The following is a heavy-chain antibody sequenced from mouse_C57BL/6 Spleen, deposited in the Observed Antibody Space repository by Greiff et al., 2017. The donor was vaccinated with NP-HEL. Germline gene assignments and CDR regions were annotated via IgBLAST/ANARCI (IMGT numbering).Heavy chain of an antibody. Sequence: VQLQQPGAELVRPGSSVKLSCKASGYTFTSYWMDWVKQRPGQGLEWIGNIYPSDSETHYNQKFKDKATLTVDKSSSTAYMQRSSLTSEDSAVYYCARGGEDYDAYYAMDYWGQGTSVTVSS. J-gene: IGHJ4*01. CDR1: GYTFTSYW. CDR3: ARGGEDYDAYYAMDY. CDR2: IYPSDSET. V-gene: IGHV1-61*01. D-gene: IGHD2-4*01.